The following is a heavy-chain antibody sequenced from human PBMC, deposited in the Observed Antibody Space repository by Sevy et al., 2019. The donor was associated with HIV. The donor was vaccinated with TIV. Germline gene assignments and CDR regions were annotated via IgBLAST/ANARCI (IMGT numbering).Heavy chain of an antibody. CDR1: GYTLTSYG. V-gene: IGHV1-18*04. J-gene: IGHJ4*02. D-gene: IGHD5-18*01. Sequence: ASVKVSCKASGYTLTSYGISWVRQAPGQGLEWMGWISPYNGNTNYVQKLQGRVTMTTDTPTTTAYMELRGLRDDDTAVYYCARHEKAGYTYGHSFDYWGQGTLVTVSS. CDR2: ISPYNGNT. CDR3: ARHEKAGYTYGHSFDY.